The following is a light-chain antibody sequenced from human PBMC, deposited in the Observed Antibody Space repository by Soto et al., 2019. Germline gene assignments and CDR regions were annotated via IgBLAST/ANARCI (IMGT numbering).Light chain of an antibody. V-gene: IGKV1-33*01. CDR2: DAS. J-gene: IGKJ2*02. CDR1: HNSRSY. Sequence: DIHLTQSPSSLYASVGDRITITCQASHNSRSYLSWFQQKAGKAPKLLIYDASKLQTGVPSRFSGSGSGTVFTFTISSLQPEDFATYYCQRYDGGPTCTFGQGTKLEIQ. CDR3: QRYDGGPTCT.